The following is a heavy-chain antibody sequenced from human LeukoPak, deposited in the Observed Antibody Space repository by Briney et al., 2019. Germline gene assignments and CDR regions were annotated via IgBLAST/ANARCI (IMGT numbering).Heavy chain of an antibody. J-gene: IGHJ6*03. V-gene: IGHV4-4*07. Sequence: PSDTLSLTCTVSGCSISSSYWSWIRQPAGQGLEWIGRIYTSGSSNYNPALKIRITMSVDTSKSEFSLKLTSVTAADTAVYYCARGGSYLYDYYMDAWGKGATVTVSS. CDR2: IYTSGSS. CDR1: GCSISSSY. D-gene: IGHD1-26*01. CDR3: ARGGSYLYDYYMDA.